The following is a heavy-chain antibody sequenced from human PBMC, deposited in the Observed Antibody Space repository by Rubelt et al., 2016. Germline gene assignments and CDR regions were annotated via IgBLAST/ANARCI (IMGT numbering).Heavy chain of an antibody. Sequence: QLQLQESGPGLVKPSETLSLTCTVSGGSISSSSYYWSWIRQPPGKGLEWIGYIYYSGSTNYNPPSRGVVNRSVDRSKNQWSLRWSSVTAAETAVDYCARNHYDGMGGAFDIWGQGTMVTVSS. CDR2: IYYSGST. CDR1: GGSISSSSYY. CDR3: ARNHYDGMGGAFDI. V-gene: IGHV4-61*05. D-gene: IGHD3-22*01. J-gene: IGHJ3*02.